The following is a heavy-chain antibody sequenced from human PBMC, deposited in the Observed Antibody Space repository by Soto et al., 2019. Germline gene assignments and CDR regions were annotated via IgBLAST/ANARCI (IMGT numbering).Heavy chain of an antibody. CDR2: IKQDGSNK. CDR1: GFTFSTYW. CDR3: AKEKSGITMVRGVIGY. J-gene: IGHJ4*02. D-gene: IGHD3-10*01. Sequence: PGGSLRLSCVASGFTFSTYWMSWVRLVPGTGLEWVAVIKQDGSNKYYADSVKGRFTISRDNSKNTLYLQMNSLRAEDTAVYYCAKEKSGITMVRGVIGYWGQGTLVTVSS. V-gene: IGHV3-30*02.